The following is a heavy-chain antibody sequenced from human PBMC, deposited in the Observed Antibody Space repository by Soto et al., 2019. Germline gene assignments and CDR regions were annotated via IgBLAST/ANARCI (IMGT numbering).Heavy chain of an antibody. CDR1: GFTFTSYA. D-gene: IGHD3-16*02. V-gene: IGHV3-30*15. CDR3: AGDRLRLGELSLIGYFDY. J-gene: IGHJ4*02. CDR2: ISYDGINE. Sequence: QVQLVESGGSVVQPGRSLRLSCEASGFTFTSYAMHWVRQAPGKGLEWVAVISYDGINEYYADSVKGRFTISRDNSKNTLFVQMSSLRVEDTAVYYCAGDRLRLGELSLIGYFDYWGQGTLVTVSS.